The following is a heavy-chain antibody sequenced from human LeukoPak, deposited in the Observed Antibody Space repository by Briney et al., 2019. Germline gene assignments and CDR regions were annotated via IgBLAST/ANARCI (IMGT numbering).Heavy chain of an antibody. V-gene: IGHV1-2*02. CDR1: GYTFTGYY. J-gene: IGHJ4*02. Sequence: ASVKVSCKASGYTFTGYYMHWVRQAPGQGLEWMGWINPNSGGTNYAQKFQGRVTMTRDTSISTAYMELSRLRSDDTAVYYCARDRGGFEAFDYWGQGTLVTVSS. CDR2: INPNSGGT. CDR3: ARDRGGFEAFDY.